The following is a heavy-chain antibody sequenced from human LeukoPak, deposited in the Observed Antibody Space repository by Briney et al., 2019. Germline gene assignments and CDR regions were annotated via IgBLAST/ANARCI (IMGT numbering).Heavy chain of an antibody. V-gene: IGHV4-61*01. CDR1: TFSISSGYY. J-gene: IGHJ3*02. CDR2: IYYSGST. Sequence: PSETLSLTCTVSTFSISSGYYWGWIRQPPGKGLEWIGYIYYSGSTNYNPSLKSRVTISVDTSKNQFSLKLSSVTAADTAVYYCARDRAGATTYVGAFDIWGQGTMVTVSS. CDR3: ARDRAGATTYVGAFDI. D-gene: IGHD1-26*01.